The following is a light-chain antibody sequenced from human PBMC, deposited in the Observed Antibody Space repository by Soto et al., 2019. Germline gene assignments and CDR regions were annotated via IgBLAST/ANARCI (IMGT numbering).Light chain of an antibody. CDR3: QQADTFPIT. V-gene: IGKV1D-12*01. CDR2: AAS. Sequence: DIHMTQSASSVSASVGDRVTISCQASQGISRSLAWYQQKPGKAPKLLIYAASSLQSGVPSRFSGSGFGTDFTLTISSLQPEDSAIYYCQQADTFPITFGQGTRLEIK. J-gene: IGKJ5*01. CDR1: QGISRS.